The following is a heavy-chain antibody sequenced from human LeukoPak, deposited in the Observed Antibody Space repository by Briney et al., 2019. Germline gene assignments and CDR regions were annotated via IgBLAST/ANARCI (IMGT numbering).Heavy chain of an antibody. CDR3: ARDTVDSSGYYLNWFDP. CDR2: IYTSGST. V-gene: IGHV4-61*02. D-gene: IGHD3-22*01. J-gene: IGHJ5*02. CDR1: GGSISSGSYY. Sequence: TLSLTCTVSGGSISSGSYYWSWIRQPAGKGLEWIGRIYTSGSTNYNPSLKSRVTISVDTSKNQSSLKLSSVTAADTAVYYCARDTVDSSGYYLNWFDPWGQGTLVTVSS.